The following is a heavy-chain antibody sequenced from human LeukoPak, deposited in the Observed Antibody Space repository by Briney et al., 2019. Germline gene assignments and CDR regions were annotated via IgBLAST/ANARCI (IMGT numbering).Heavy chain of an antibody. Sequence: GGSLRLSCAASGFTFSSYSMNWVRQAPGKGLEWVSYISSSSSTIYYADSVKGRFTISRDNAKNSLYLQMNSLRVEDTAVYYCARLGPASSGWPESFDYWGQGTLVTVSS. V-gene: IGHV3-48*01. CDR2: ISSSSSTI. CDR1: GFTFSSYS. CDR3: ARLGPASSGWPESFDY. D-gene: IGHD6-19*01. J-gene: IGHJ4*02.